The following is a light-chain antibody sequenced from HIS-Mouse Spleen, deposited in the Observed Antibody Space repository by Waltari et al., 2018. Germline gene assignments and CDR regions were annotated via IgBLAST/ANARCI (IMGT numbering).Light chain of an antibody. J-gene: IGLJ2*01. Sequence: QSALTQPASVSGSPGQSIPISCTGTSRDVGGYNDVSRYQQHPGKAPKLMIYDVSNRPSGVSNRFSGSKSGNTASLTISGLQAEDEADYYCSSYTSSSFNVVFGGGTKLTVL. V-gene: IGLV2-14*03. CDR3: SSYTSSSFNVV. CDR2: DVS. CDR1: SRDVGGYND.